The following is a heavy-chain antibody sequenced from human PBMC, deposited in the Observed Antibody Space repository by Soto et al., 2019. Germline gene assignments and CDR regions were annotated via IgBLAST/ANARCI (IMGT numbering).Heavy chain of an antibody. CDR2: IIPIFGTA. CDR3: AREERVRDYSLDCFDP. D-gene: IGHD4-17*01. Sequence: SVKVSCKASGGTFSSYAISWVRQAPGQGLEWMGGIIPIFGTANYAQKFQGRVTITADESTSTAYTELSSLRSEDTAVYYCAREERVRDYSLDCFDPWGQGTLVTVSS. V-gene: IGHV1-69*13. CDR1: GGTFSSYA. J-gene: IGHJ5*02.